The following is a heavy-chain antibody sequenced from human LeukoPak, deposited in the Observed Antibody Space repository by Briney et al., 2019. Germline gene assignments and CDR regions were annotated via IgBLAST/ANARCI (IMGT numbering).Heavy chain of an antibody. D-gene: IGHD6-19*01. CDR1: GFTFSDYY. J-gene: IGHJ4*02. CDR3: ARGNRGGWDGSGFDY. CDR2: ISSSGGTI. Sequence: GGSLRLSCAASGFTFSDYYMSWIRQAPGKGLEWVTDISSSGGTIYYADSVKGRFTISRDNAKNSLYLQMNSLRAEDTAVCYCARGNRGGWDGSGFDYWGQGTLVTVTS. V-gene: IGHV3-11*04.